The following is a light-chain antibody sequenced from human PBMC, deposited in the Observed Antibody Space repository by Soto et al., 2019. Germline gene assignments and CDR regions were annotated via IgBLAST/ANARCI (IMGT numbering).Light chain of an antibody. V-gene: IGLV2-14*01. CDR1: SSDVGGYNY. Sequence: LTQPASVSGSPGQSITISCTGTSSDVGGYNYVSWYQQHPGKAPKLMIYDVSNRPSGVSNRFSGSKSGNTASLTISGLQADDEADYSCSSYTSSSTRVFGPGTKVTVL. J-gene: IGLJ1*01. CDR3: SSYTSSSTRV. CDR2: DVS.